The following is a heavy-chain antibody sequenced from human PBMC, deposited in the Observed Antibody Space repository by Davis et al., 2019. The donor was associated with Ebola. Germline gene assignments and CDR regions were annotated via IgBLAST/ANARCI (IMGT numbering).Heavy chain of an antibody. D-gene: IGHD3-3*01. CDR2: ISAYNGNT. J-gene: IGHJ5*02. V-gene: IGHV1-18*01. CDR1: CYTFTSYG. Sequence: ASVQVSCKASCYTFTSYGISWVRKAPGQGLEWMGWISAYNGNTNYAQKLQGRVTMTTDTSTDTAYMELRSLRSDDTAVYYCARGPKYDFWSGYPQPWGQGTLVTVSS. CDR3: ARGPKYDFWSGYPQP.